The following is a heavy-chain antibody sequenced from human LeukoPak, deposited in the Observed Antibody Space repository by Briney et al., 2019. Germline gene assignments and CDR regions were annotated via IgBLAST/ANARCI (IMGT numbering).Heavy chain of an antibody. CDR2: SWYDGSTK. V-gene: IGHV3-33*01. CDR1: GFNLRTYG. Sequence: RALRLSCAASGFNLRTYGMHWVRQAPGKGLEWVALSWYDGSTKYYADSVKGRFSISRDNSKNTVYLQMDGLRAEDTAVYYCARDTTLVTLYYFDSWGQGTLVTVSS. D-gene: IGHD2-21*02. CDR3: ARDTTLVTLYYFDS. J-gene: IGHJ4*02.